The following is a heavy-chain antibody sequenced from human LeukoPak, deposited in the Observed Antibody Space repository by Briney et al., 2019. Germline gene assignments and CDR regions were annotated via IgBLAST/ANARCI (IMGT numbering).Heavy chain of an antibody. CDR1: GFTFSSYA. V-gene: IGHV3-53*01. J-gene: IGHJ4*02. CDR3: ARLSDYDSGFDY. CDR2: IYSGGST. Sequence: GGSLRLSCAASGFTFSSYAMSWVRQAPGKGLEWVSVIYSGGSTYYADSVKGRFTISRDNSRNTLYLQMNSLRAEDTAVYYCARLSDYDSGFDYWGQGTLVTVSS. D-gene: IGHD5-12*01.